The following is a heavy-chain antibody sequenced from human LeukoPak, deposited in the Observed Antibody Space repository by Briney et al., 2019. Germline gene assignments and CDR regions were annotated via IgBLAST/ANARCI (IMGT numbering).Heavy chain of an antibody. CDR1: GFTFSSYE. CDR2: ISSCGSTL. Sequence: GGSLRLSCAASGFTFSSYEMNWVRQAPGKGLEWISYISSCGSTLYYADSVKGRFTISRDNARNSLYLQMNRLRAEDTSVYYCARGTSGSYQMGGQGTLVTVSS. CDR3: ARGTSGSYQM. J-gene: IGHJ4*02. D-gene: IGHD1-26*01. V-gene: IGHV3-48*03.